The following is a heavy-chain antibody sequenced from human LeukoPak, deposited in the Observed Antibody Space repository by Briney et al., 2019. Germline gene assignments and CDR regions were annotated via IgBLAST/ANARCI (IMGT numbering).Heavy chain of an antibody. CDR3: ARGPPPATVTTGANWFDP. J-gene: IGHJ5*02. CDR1: GGTFSSYA. Sequence: SVKVSCKASGGTFSSYAISWVRRAPGQGLEWMGRIIPILGIANYAQKFQGRVTITADKSTSTAYMELSSLRSEDTAVYYCARGPPPATVTTGANWFDPWGQGTLVTVSS. CDR2: IIPILGIA. V-gene: IGHV1-69*04. D-gene: IGHD4-17*01.